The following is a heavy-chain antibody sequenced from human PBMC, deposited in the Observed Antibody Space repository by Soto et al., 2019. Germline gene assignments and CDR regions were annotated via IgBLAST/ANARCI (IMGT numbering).Heavy chain of an antibody. CDR1: GYTFTSYW. CDR3: ARHYYYDSSYYYPTNTHLPLDY. D-gene: IGHD3-22*01. CDR2: IYPGDSDI. J-gene: IGHJ4*02. V-gene: IGHV5-51*01. Sequence: GASVKVSCKASGYTFTSYWIAWVRQVPGKGLELMGVIYPGDSDIRYSPSFQGQVTISADKSISTAYLQWSSLKASDSAMYFCARHYYYDSSYYYPTNTHLPLDYWGQGTLVTVSS.